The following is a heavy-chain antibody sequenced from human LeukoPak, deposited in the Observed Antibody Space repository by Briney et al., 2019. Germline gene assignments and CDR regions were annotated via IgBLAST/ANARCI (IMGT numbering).Heavy chain of an antibody. CDR1: GYSISSGYY. J-gene: IGHJ4*02. Sequence: SETLSLTCAVSGYSISSGYYWGWIRQPPGKGLEWIGSIYHSGSTYYNPSLKSRVTISVDTSKNQFSLKLTSVTAADTAVYHCARGQKASVVAGTPFDYWGQGTLVTVSS. D-gene: IGHD2-15*01. V-gene: IGHV4-38-2*01. CDR3: ARGQKASVVAGTPFDY. CDR2: IYHSGST.